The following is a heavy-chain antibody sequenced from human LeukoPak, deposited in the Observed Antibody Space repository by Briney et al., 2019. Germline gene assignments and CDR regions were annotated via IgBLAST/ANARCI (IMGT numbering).Heavy chain of an antibody. J-gene: IGHJ4*02. Sequence: GGSLRLSCAASGFTFSSYWMSWVRQAPGKGLEWVANINRDGSDKYYMASVQGRFTISRDNAKNSLSLQMNSLRVEDTAVYFCARAIEGAYDLWGQGTLVTVSS. CDR1: GFTFSSYW. V-gene: IGHV3-7*04. D-gene: IGHD5-12*01. CDR3: ARAIEGAYDL. CDR2: INRDGSDK.